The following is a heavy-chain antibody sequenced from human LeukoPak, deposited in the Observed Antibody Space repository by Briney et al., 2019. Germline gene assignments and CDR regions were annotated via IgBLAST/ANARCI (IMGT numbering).Heavy chain of an antibody. D-gene: IGHD5-12*01. CDR2: ITSSSSYI. J-gene: IGHJ4*02. CDR1: GFTFSSYS. Sequence: GGSLRLSCAASGFTFSSYSMNWVRQAPGKGLEWVSSITSSSSYIYYADSVKGRFTISRDNAKNSLYLQMNSLRAEDTAVYYCARGPSGYHNTGGQGTLVTVSS. V-gene: IGHV3-21*01. CDR3: ARGPSGYHNT.